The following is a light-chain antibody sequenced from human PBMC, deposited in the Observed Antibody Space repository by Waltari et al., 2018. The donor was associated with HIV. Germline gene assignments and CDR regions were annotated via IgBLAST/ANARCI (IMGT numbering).Light chain of an antibody. CDR1: RSNIGSNH. Sequence: QSVLTQPPSASGTPGQRVTISCSGSRSNIGSNHVYWYQQIPGTAPKPLIYRNNQRPSGVSARFSGAKSGPSATLAISWLRSEDEADYYCATWDDSLSGWVFGGVTKLTVL. CDR2: RNN. CDR3: ATWDDSLSGWV. J-gene: IGLJ3*02. V-gene: IGLV1-47*01.